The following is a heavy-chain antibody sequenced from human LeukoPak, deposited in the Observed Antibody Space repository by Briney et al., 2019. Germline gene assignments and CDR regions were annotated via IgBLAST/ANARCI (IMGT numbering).Heavy chain of an antibody. V-gene: IGHV1-8*01. Sequence: ASVKVSCKASGYTFTSYDINWVRQATGQGLEWMGWMNPNSGNTGYAQKFQGRVTMTRNTSISTAYMELSSLTSEDTAVYYCARDLDQYSGRFGGFGHDFWGQGTLVTVSS. CDR1: GYTFTSYD. J-gene: IGHJ4*02. D-gene: IGHD1-26*01. CDR2: MNPNSGNT. CDR3: ARDLDQYSGRFGGFGHDF.